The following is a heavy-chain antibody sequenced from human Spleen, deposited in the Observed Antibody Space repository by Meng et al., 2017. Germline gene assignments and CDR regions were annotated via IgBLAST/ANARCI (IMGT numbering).Heavy chain of an antibody. CDR3: VRDSSGYFFDS. Sequence: QVQLQESGPGLVKPSQTLSLHCTVPGGSITGSTYYWGWIRQPPGKGLEWIANIYYSGVTYYSPSLKSRVTISVDTSKNQFSLKLSSLTAADTALYYCVRDSSGYFFDSWGQGTLVTVSS. CDR1: GGSITGSTYY. V-gene: IGHV4-39*02. J-gene: IGHJ4*02. CDR2: IYYSGVT. D-gene: IGHD3-22*01.